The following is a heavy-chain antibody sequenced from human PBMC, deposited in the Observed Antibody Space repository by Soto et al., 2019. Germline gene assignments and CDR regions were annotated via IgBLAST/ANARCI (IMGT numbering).Heavy chain of an antibody. D-gene: IGHD3-22*01. CDR3: ATARRYDSSGYYHY. V-gene: IGHV1-24*01. Sequence: GASVKVSCKASGYTLTELSMHWVRQAPGKGLEWMGGFDPEDGETIYAQKFQGRVTMTEDTSIDTAYMELSSLRSEDTAVYYCATARRYDSSGYYHYWGQGTLVTVSS. CDR1: GYTLTELS. CDR2: FDPEDGET. J-gene: IGHJ4*02.